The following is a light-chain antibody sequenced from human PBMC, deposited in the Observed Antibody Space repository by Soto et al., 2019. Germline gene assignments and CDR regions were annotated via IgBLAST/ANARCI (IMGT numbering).Light chain of an antibody. V-gene: IGKV1-9*01. J-gene: IGKJ4*01. CDR1: QGISSY. Sequence: DIQLTQSPSFLSASVGDRVTITCRASQGISSYLAWYQQKPGKAPKHLIYAASTLQSGVSSRFSGSGSGTEFTLTISFLQPEDFATYYCQQLNSYPLTFGGGTKVDIK. CDR3: QQLNSYPLT. CDR2: AAS.